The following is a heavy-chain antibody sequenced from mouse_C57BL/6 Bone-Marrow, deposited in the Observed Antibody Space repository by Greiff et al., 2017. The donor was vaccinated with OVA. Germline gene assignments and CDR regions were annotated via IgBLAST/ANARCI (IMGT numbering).Heavy chain of an antibody. Sequence: DVQLQESGPELVKPGASVKISCKASGYSFTGYYMNWVKQSPEKSLEWIGEINPSTGGTTYNQKFKAKATLTVDKSSSTAYMQLKSLTSEDSAVYYCVPAYYGSSYNYWGQGTTLTVSS. CDR1: GYSFTGYY. CDR3: VPAYYGSSYNY. D-gene: IGHD1-1*01. J-gene: IGHJ2*01. V-gene: IGHV1-42*01. CDR2: INPSTGGT.